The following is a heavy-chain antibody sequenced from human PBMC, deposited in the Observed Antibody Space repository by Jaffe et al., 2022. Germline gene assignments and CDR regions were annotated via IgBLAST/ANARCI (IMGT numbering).Heavy chain of an antibody. V-gene: IGHV3-30*02. J-gene: IGHJ4*02. D-gene: IGHD3-3*01. CDR3: AKDLDRTIFGPLDLRADY. CDR2: IRYDGSNK. CDR1: GFSFTSYG. Sequence: QVQLVESGGGVVQPGGSLRLSCAASGFSFTSYGIHWVRQAPGKGLEWVAFIRYDGSNKYYADSVKGRFTISRDNSKNTLYLQMNSLRAEDTAVYYCAKDLDRTIFGPLDLRADYWGQGTLVTVSS.